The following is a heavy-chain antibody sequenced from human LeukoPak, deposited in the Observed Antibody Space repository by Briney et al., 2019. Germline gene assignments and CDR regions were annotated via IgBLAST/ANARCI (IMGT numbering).Heavy chain of an antibody. D-gene: IGHD3-10*01. J-gene: IGHJ6*03. CDR2: MYYSGTT. CDR1: GGSISSTHYY. CDR3: ARGTGYGSGSYYCYYMDV. V-gene: IGHV4-39*07. Sequence: SETLSLTCTVSGGSISSTHYYWGWIRQPPGKGLEWIGSMYYSGTTYYNPSLKSRVTISVDTSRNQFSLKLSPVTAADTAVYYCARGTGYGSGSYYCYYMDVWGKGTTVTISS.